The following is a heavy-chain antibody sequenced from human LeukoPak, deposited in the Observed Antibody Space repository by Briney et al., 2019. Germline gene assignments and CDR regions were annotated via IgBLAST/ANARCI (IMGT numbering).Heavy chain of an antibody. CDR2: ISGSGGST. CDR1: GFTFSSYA. Sequence: GGSLRLSCAASGFTFSSYAMSWVRQAPGKGLEWVSAISGSGGSTYYADSVKGRFTISRDNSKNTLYLQMNSLRAEDTAVYYCARGVFYYDSSGSQYFDPWGQGTLVTVSS. J-gene: IGHJ5*02. D-gene: IGHD3-22*01. V-gene: IGHV3-23*01. CDR3: ARGVFYYDSSGSQYFDP.